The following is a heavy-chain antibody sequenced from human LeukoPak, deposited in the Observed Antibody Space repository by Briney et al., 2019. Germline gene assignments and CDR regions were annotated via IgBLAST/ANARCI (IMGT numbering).Heavy chain of an antibody. D-gene: IGHD6-19*01. Sequence: SETLSLACAVSGGSISSSNWWSWVRQPPGKGLEWIGEIYHSGSTNYNPSLKSRVTISVDKSKNQFSLKLSSVTAADTAVYYCARRYSSGWPFDYWGQGTLVTVSS. V-gene: IGHV4-4*02. CDR1: GGSISSSNW. J-gene: IGHJ4*02. CDR3: ARRYSSGWPFDY. CDR2: IYHSGST.